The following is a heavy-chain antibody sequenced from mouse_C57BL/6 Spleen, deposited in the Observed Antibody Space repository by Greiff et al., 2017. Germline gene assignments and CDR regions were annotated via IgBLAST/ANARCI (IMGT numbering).Heavy chain of an antibody. V-gene: IGHV1-22*01. D-gene: IGHD1-1*01. CDR3: ANYYGSRYWYFDV. CDR1: GYTFTDYN. Sequence: VQLKESGPELVKPGASVKMSCKASGYTFTDYNMHWVKQSHGKSLEWIGYINPNNGGTSYNQKFKGKATLTVNKSSSTAYMELRSLTSEDSAVYSCANYYGSRYWYFDVWGTGTTVTVSS. CDR2: INPNNGGT. J-gene: IGHJ1*03.